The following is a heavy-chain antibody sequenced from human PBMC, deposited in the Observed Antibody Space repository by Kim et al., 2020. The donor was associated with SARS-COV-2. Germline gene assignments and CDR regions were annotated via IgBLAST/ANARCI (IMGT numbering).Heavy chain of an antibody. J-gene: IGHJ5*02. V-gene: IGHV3-74*01. D-gene: IGHD6-19*01. CDR3: ARERIAVRWFDP. Sequence: SYDDSVKGRFTISRDNAKNTLYLQMNSLRAEDTAVYYCARERIAVRWFDPWGQGTLVTVSS.